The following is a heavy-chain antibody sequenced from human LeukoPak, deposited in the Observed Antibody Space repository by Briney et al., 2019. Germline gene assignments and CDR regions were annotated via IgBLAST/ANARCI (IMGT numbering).Heavy chain of an antibody. V-gene: IGHV3-21*04. D-gene: IGHD2-15*01. CDR3: ARVGYCSGGSCYSGSYYYYGMDV. CDR1: GFTFSSYT. CDR2: ISPNSDYI. J-gene: IGHJ6*02. Sequence: PGGSLRLSCAASGFTFSSYTMNWVRQAPGKGLEWVSSISPNSDYIYHADSVKGRFTISRDNGKISLYLQMNSLRAEDTAVYYCARVGYCSGGSCYSGSYYYYGMDVWGQGTTVTVSS.